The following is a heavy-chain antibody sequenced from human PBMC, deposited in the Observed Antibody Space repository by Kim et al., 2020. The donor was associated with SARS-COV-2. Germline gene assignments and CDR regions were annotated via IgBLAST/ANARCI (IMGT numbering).Heavy chain of an antibody. CDR2: T. CDR3: ATAAVGLGFDY. J-gene: IGHJ4*02. V-gene: IGHV3-23*01. D-gene: IGHD6-13*01. Sequence: TYYADSVKGRFTISRDNSKNTLYLQMNSLRAEDTAVYYCATAAVGLGFDYWGQGTLVTVSS.